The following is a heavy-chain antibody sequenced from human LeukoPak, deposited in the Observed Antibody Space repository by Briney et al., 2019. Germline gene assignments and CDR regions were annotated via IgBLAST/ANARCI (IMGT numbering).Heavy chain of an antibody. CDR2: IYYSGST. J-gene: IGHJ5*02. V-gene: IGHV4-59*06. CDR3: AREAQPSSILP. Sequence: SETLSLTCTVSGGSISSYYWSWIRQPPGKGLEWIGYIYYSGSTYYNPSLKSRVTISVDTSKNQFSLKLSSVTAADTAVYYCAREAQPSSILPWGQGTLVTVSS. CDR1: GGSISSYY. D-gene: IGHD6-6*01.